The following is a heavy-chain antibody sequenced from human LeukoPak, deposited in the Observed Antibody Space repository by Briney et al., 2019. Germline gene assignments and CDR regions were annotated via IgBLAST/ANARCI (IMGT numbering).Heavy chain of an antibody. CDR1: GYTFTSYD. D-gene: IGHD1-1*01. Sequence: ASVKVSCKASGYTFTSYDIKWVRQATGQGLEWMGRMNPNSGNTGYVQKFQGRVTMTRTTSISTAYMELSSLRSEDTAVYYCARVGGTGKSRWFDPWGQGTLVTVSS. CDR2: MNPNSGNT. CDR3: ARVGGTGKSRWFDP. V-gene: IGHV1-8*01. J-gene: IGHJ5*02.